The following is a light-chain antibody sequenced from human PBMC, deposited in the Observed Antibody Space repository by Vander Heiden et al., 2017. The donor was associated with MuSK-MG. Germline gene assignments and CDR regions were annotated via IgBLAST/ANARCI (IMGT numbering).Light chain of an antibody. J-gene: IGLJ2*01. CDR1: SSNIGSNT. V-gene: IGLV1-44*01. CDR3: GAWDDSLSGPV. CDR2: RNN. Sequence: QSVVTQPPSASGTPGQRVTISCSGSSSNIGSNTVNWYKQLPGAAPKLLIYRNNQRPQGVPDRFSGSKSGTSASLAICGLQSKDEADYYCGAWDDSLSGPVFGGGTKLTVL.